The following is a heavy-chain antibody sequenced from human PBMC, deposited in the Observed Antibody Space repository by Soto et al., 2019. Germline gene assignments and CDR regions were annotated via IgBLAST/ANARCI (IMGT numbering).Heavy chain of an antibody. V-gene: IGHV4-39*07. Sequence: PSETLSLTCTVSGGAIGSTSYYWGWIRQPPGKGLEWIGSIYYSGSTNYNPSLKSRVTISVDTSKNQFSLKLSSVTAADTAVYYCARCDAGRGGYSYGERMSWFDPWGQGTLVTVSS. D-gene: IGHD5-18*01. J-gene: IGHJ5*02. CDR2: IYYSGST. CDR1: GGAIGSTSYY. CDR3: ARCDAGRGGYSYGERMSWFDP.